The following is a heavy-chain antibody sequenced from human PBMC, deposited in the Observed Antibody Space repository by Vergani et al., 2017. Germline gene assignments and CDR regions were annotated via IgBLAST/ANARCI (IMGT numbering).Heavy chain of an antibody. CDR1: GASVGSGCYY. V-gene: IGHV4-31*01. J-gene: IGHJ6*03. CDR3: ARQKDYYMDV. Sequence: QVQLQESGPGLVKASETLSLTCSVSGASVGSGCYYWTWVRQRPGMGLDWIGYIYYSGTTYYNLSLESPLTISLDTSENHLSLKLNSGTDADTAVYYCARQKDYYMDVWGKGTTVTVS. CDR2: IYYSGTT.